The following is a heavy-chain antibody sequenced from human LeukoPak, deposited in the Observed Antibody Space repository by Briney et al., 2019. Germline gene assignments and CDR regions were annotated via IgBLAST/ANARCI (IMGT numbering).Heavy chain of an antibody. V-gene: IGHV3-23*01. Sequence: GGSLRLSCAASGFTFSSYAMSWVRQAPGKGLEWVSAISGSGGSTYYADSVKGRFTISRDNSKNTLYLQMNSLRAEDTAVYYCARDPPSDYYDILTGYFDYWGQGTLVTVSS. CDR3: ARDPPSDYYDILTGYFDY. CDR2: ISGSGGST. D-gene: IGHD3-9*01. J-gene: IGHJ4*02. CDR1: GFTFSSYA.